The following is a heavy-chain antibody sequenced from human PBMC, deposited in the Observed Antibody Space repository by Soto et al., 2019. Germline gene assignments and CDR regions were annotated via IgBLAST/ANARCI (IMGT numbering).Heavy chain of an antibody. CDR1: GGTFSSYT. D-gene: IGHD4-17*01. Sequence: QVQLVQSGAEVKKPGSSVKVSCKASGGTFSSYTISWVRQAPGQGLEWMGRIIPILGIANYAQKFQGRVTITAEKPTRPAYLGLGGLRSEATAVYYCPRDYGDYYSSVRAVWGQG. J-gene: IGHJ6*02. CDR2: IIPILGIA. CDR3: PRDYGDYYSSVRAV. V-gene: IGHV1-69*08.